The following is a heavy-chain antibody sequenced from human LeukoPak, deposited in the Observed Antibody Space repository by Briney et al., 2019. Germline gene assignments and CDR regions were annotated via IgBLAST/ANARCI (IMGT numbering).Heavy chain of an antibody. CDR3: ATNAGQWLVPFDY. Sequence: GGSLRLSCAASGFTFSNYEMNWVRQAPGKGLEWVSVISGSGGSTYYADSVKGRFTISRDNSKNTLYLQMNSLRVEDTAVYYCATNAGQWLVPFDYWGQGTLVTVSS. CDR2: ISGSGGST. V-gene: IGHV3-23*01. CDR1: GFTFSNYE. J-gene: IGHJ4*02. D-gene: IGHD6-19*01.